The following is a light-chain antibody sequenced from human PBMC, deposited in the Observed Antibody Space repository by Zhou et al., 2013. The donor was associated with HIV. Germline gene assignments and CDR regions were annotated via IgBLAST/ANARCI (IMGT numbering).Light chain of an antibody. V-gene: IGKV1-33*01. J-gene: IGKJ3*01. CDR3: HQYDTYST. CDR1: QDINSY. CDR2: DAS. Sequence: DIQMTQSPSFLSASVGDRVTITCQASQDINSYLNWFQQKSGQAPKLLIYDASNLEKGVPSRFSGSGSGTDFSFTISSLQPDDFATYFCHQYDTYSTFGPGTTVDVK.